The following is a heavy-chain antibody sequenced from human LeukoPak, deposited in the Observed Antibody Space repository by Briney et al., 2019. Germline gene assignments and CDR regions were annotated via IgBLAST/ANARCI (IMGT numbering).Heavy chain of an antibody. CDR2: VHPSTGST. CDR1: GYTFTSYD. D-gene: IGHD6-19*01. J-gene: IGHJ6*02. Sequence: ASVKVSCKASGYTFTSYDIHWVRQAPGQGLEWMGIVHPSTGSTSFTQKFQGRVTMTSDTSTRTVYMELSSVRSEDTAVYYCAREWGLRLAVNPKGMDVWGQGTTVIVSS. CDR3: AREWGLRLAVNPKGMDV. V-gene: IGHV1-46*01.